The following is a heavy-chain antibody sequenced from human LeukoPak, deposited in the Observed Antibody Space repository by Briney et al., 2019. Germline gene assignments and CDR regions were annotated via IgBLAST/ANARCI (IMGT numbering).Heavy chain of an antibody. Sequence: GESLKVSCKASGYTFTGYYMHWVRQAPGQGLEWMGWINPSSGGTNYAQKFQGRVTMTRDTSISTAYMELSRLRSDDTAVYYCARSGIVATNYWGQGTLVTVSS. CDR3: ARSGIVATNY. J-gene: IGHJ4*02. CDR1: GYTFTGYY. CDR2: INPSSGGT. D-gene: IGHD5-12*01. V-gene: IGHV1-2*02.